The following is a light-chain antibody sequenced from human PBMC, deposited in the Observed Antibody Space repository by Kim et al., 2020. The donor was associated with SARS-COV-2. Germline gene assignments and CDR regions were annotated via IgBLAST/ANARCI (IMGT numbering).Light chain of an antibody. CDR1: QSVGSN. CDR2: GAS. CDR3: HQYNNWPRT. J-gene: IGKJ1*01. V-gene: IGKV3-15*01. Sequence: EIVMTQSPATLSVSPGERATLSCRASQSVGSNLAWSQQRPGQAPRVLIYGASTRATGTPARFSGRGSGTEFTLTISSLQSEDFAVYYCHQYNNWPRTFGQGTKVEIK.